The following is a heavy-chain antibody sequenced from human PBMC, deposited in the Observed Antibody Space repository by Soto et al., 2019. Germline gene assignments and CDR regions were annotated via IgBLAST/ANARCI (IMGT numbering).Heavy chain of an antibody. J-gene: IGHJ6*02. D-gene: IGHD1-20*01. CDR1: GFTFSTYS. CDR3: ARDHCRVYKWNDDGMDV. CDR2: ITSSSSYI. V-gene: IGHV3-21*01. Sequence: EVQLVESGGGLVKPGGSLRLSCAASGFTFSTYSMNWVRQAPGKGLEWVSSITSSSSYIYYADSVKGRFTISRDNAKNSLLLQMNSLRAEDTAVYYCARDHCRVYKWNDDGMDVWGQGTTVTVSS.